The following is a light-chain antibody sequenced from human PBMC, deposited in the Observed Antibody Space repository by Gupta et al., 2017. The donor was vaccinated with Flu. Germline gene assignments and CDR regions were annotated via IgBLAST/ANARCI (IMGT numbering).Light chain of an antibody. J-gene: IGKJ2*01. CDR2: GAS. Sequence: RATLSCRARQSVSGSYVAWYQQKPGQAPRLLIYGASSRATGIPDRFSGSGSGTDFTLTISRLEPEDFAVYYCQQYGSSPPYTFGQGTKLEIK. CDR1: QSVSGSY. V-gene: IGKV3-20*01. CDR3: QQYGSSPPYT.